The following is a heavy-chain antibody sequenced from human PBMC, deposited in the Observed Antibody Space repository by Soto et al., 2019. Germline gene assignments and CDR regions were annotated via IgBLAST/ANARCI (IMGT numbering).Heavy chain of an antibody. CDR3: ARQSLGNIRLRGFDY. Sequence: QVQLVESGGGVVQPGRSLRLSCAASGFTFSSYGMHWVRQAPGKGLEWVAVIWYDGSEKYYADSVKGRFTISRDNSKNTLYLQMNSRRAEDTAVYYCARQSLGNIRLRGFDYWGQGALVTVSS. CDR1: GFTFSSYG. D-gene: IGHD1-1*01. V-gene: IGHV3-33*01. J-gene: IGHJ4*02. CDR2: IWYDGSEK.